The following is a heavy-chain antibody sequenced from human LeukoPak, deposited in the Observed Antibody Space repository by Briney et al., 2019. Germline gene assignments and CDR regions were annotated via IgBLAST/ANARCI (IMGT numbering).Heavy chain of an antibody. J-gene: IGHJ4*02. V-gene: IGHV3-21*01. Sequence: GGSLRLSCAASGFTFSSYSMNWVRQAPGKGLEWVSSISSSSSYIYYADSVKGRFTISRDNSKNTLYLQMNSLRAEDTAVYYCARDGVIYCSGGSCYYFDYWGQGTLVTVSS. CDR1: GFTFSSYS. CDR3: ARDGVIYCSGGSCYYFDY. CDR2: ISSSSSYI. D-gene: IGHD2-15*01.